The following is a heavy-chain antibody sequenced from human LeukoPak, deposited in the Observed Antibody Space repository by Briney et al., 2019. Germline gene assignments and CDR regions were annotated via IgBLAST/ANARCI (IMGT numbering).Heavy chain of an antibody. D-gene: IGHD1-26*01. CDR1: GYTFTSYG. CDR3: ARVFFDLWERPYYFDY. Sequence: ASVKVSCKASGYTFTSYGISWVRQAPGQGLEWMGWISAYNGNTNYAQKLQGRVTMTTDTSTNTAYMELRSLRSDDTAVDYCARVFFDLWERPYYFDYWGQGTLVTVSS. CDR2: ISAYNGNT. V-gene: IGHV1-18*01. J-gene: IGHJ4*02.